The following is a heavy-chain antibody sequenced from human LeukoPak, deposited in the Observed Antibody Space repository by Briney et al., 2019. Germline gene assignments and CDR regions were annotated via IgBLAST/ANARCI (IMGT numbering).Heavy chain of an antibody. CDR2: IYYSGST. CDR1: GGSISSGGYY. J-gene: IGHJ4*02. CDR3: ARATPLRYFDWLFSPYYFDY. D-gene: IGHD3-9*01. Sequence: PSQTLSLTCTVSGGSISSGGYYWRWIRQHPGKGLEWIGYIYYSGSTYYNPSLKSRVTISVDTSKNQFSLKLSSVTAADTAVYYCARATPLRYFDWLFSPYYFDYWGQGTLVTVSS. V-gene: IGHV4-31*03.